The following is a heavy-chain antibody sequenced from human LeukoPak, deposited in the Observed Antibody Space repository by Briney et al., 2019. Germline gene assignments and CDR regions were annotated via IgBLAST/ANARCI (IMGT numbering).Heavy chain of an antibody. J-gene: IGHJ4*02. V-gene: IGHV3-7*05. CDR2: IKEDGSEK. CDR1: GFTFRSYW. D-gene: IGHD1-26*01. CDR3: SRLYSGSHTGIDY. Sequence: GGPLRLSCAASGFTFRSYWMGWVRQAPGKGLEWVANIKEDGSEKYYVDSVKGRFTISRDNAKNSLYLQMNSLRAEDTAVYYCSRLYSGSHTGIDYWGQGTLVTVSS.